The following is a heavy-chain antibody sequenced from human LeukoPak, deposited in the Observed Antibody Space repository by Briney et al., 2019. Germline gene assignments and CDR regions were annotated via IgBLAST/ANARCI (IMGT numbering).Heavy chain of an antibody. J-gene: IGHJ4*02. CDR3: AKTSSSWNYFDY. CDR2: ISSSSSYI. V-gene: IGHV3-21*01. CDR1: GFTFSSYS. Sequence: PGGSLRLSCAASGFTFSSYSMNWVRQAPGKGLEWVSSISSSSSYIYYAVSVKGRFTISRDNAKNSLYLQMNSLRAEDTAVYYCAKTSSSWNYFDYWGQGTLVTVSS. D-gene: IGHD6-13*01.